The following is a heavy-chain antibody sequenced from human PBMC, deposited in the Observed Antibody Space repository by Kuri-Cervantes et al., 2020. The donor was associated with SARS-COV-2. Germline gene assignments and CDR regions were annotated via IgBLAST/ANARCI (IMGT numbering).Heavy chain of an antibody. CDR2: IIPMYDAT. CDR1: GYTFTGYY. J-gene: IGHJ4*02. V-gene: IGHV1-69*13. Sequence: SVKVSCKASGYTFTGYYMHWVRQAPGQGLEWMGRIIPMYDATDFAQKFQGRVTINADESTRTAYMELSSLSSEDTAVYYCARVDSTLVMSFDYYYFDCWGQGTLVTVSS. CDR3: ARVDSTLVMSFDYYYFDC. D-gene: IGHD5-12*01.